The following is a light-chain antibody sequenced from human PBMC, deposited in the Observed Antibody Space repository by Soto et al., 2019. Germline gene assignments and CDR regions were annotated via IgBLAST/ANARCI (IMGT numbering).Light chain of an antibody. V-gene: IGLV2-8*01. Sequence: QPVLTQPPSASGSPGQSVTISCTGTSSDVGGYNYVSWCQHHPGKAPKLMIYEVSQRPSGVPDRFSGSKSGNTASLTVSGLQAEDEADYYCSSYAGSKVVFGGGTKLTVL. CDR3: SSYAGSKVV. J-gene: IGLJ2*01. CDR2: EVS. CDR1: SSDVGGYNY.